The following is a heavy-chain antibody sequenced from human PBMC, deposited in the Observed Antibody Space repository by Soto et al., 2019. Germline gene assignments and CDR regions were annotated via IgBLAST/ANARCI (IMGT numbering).Heavy chain of an antibody. Sequence: GGSLILSCASAGFAFNSYGMDRVRQAPGKGLEWVAVISYDGSNKYYADSVKGRFTISRDNSKNTLYLQMNSLRAEDTAVYYCAKATATYRLYYYGMDVWGQGT. V-gene: IGHV3-30*18. J-gene: IGHJ6*02. CDR2: ISYDGSNK. CDR1: GFAFNSYG. CDR3: AKATATYRLYYYGMDV. D-gene: IGHD5-18*01.